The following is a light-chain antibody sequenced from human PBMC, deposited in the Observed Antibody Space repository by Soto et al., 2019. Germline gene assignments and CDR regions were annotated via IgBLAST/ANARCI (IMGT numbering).Light chain of an antibody. J-gene: IGKJ5*01. Sequence: EVVLTQSPATLSLSPGERATLSCRASQSVRTYLAWYQQKPGQAPRLLIHDASSRATGIPARFSGSGSGTDFTLTIRSLEPEDFAVYYCQQRTNWPSSTFGQGTRLEI. CDR3: QQRTNWPSST. V-gene: IGKV3-11*01. CDR1: QSVRTY. CDR2: DAS.